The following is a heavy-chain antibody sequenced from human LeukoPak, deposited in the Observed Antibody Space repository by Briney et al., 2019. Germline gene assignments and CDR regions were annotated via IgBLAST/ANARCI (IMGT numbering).Heavy chain of an antibody. CDR3: ARQLDIVATNILDY. CDR2: IIPILGIA. V-gene: IGHV1-69*04. D-gene: IGHD5-12*01. J-gene: IGHJ4*02. Sequence: ASVKVSCKASGGTFSRYAISWVRQAPGQGLEWMGRIIPILGIANYAQKFQGRVTITADKSTSTAYMELSSLRSEDTAVYYCARQLDIVATNILDYWGQGTLVTVSS. CDR1: GGTFSRYA.